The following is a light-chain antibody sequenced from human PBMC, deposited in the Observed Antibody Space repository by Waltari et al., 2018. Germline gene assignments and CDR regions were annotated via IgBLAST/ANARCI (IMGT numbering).Light chain of an antibody. CDR1: KSVLYSSNNKNY. J-gene: IGKJ1*01. CDR3: QQYYSTPRT. V-gene: IGKV4-1*01. Sequence: DIVMTQSPDSLAVSLGERATINCKSSKSVLYSSNNKNYLAWYQQKPGQPPKLLIYWASTREYGVPDRCSGSGSGTDFTLTISSLQAEDVAVYYCQQYYSTPRTFGQGTKVEIK. CDR2: WAS.